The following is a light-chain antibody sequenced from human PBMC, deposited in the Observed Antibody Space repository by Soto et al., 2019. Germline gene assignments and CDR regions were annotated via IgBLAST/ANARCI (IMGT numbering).Light chain of an antibody. CDR2: EVS. CDR3: SSYTSSSPYV. J-gene: IGLJ1*01. CDR1: SSDVGGYNY. Sequence: QSVLTQPASVSGSPGQSITISCTGTSSDVGGYNYVSWYQQHPGKAPKLMIYEVSNRPSGVSNRFSGSKSGNTASLTISGLQAEEEADYYCSSYTSSSPYVFGTGTKVT. V-gene: IGLV2-14*01.